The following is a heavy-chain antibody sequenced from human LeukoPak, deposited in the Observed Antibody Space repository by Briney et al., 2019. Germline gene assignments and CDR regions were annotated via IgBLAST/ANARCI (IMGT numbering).Heavy chain of an antibody. CDR2: IYPGDSDT. CDR3: AREPNINVDGVDY. CDR1: GYSFTSYW. V-gene: IGHV5-51*01. Sequence: GESLKISCKGSGYSFTSYWIGWVRQMPGKGLEWMGIIYPGDSDTRYSPSFQGQVTISADKSISTAYLQWSGLKASDTAMYYCAREPNINVDGVDYWGQGTLVTVSS. D-gene: IGHD2/OR15-2a*01. J-gene: IGHJ4*02.